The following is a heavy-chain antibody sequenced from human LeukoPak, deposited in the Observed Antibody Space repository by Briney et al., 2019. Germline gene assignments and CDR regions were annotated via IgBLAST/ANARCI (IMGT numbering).Heavy chain of an antibody. CDR2: IRSKANSYAT. CDR1: GFTFSVSA. J-gene: IGHJ4*02. D-gene: IGHD4-23*01. CDR3: TRQPPTMVVTPGY. V-gene: IGHV3-73*01. Sequence: GGSLRLSCAASGFTFSVSAMHWVRRASGKGLEWVGRIRSKANSYATAYAASVKGRFTISRDDSKNTAYLQMNSLKTEDTAVYYCTRQPPTMVVTPGYWGQGTLVTVSS.